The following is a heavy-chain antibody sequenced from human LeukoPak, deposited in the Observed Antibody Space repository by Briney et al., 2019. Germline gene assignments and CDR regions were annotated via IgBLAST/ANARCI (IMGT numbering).Heavy chain of an antibody. CDR2: ISSSSTYI. D-gene: IGHD3-9*01. CDR1: GFTFSSYS. CDR3: ARSPDILTGENFDY. Sequence: GGSLRLSSAASGFTFSSYSMNWVRQAPGEGLEWVSSISSSSTYIYYADSVKGRFTISRDNAKNSLYLQMNRLRAEGTAVYYCARSPDILTGENFDYWGQGTLVTVSS. J-gene: IGHJ4*02. V-gene: IGHV3-21*01.